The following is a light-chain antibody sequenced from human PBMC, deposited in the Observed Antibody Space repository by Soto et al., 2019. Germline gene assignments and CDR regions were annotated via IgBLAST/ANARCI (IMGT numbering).Light chain of an antibody. V-gene: IGLV1-44*01. Sequence: QSVLTQPPSASGTPGQRVTLSCSGSSSNIGSNPVNWYQQLPGTAPKLLIYSNNQRPSGVPDRFSGSKSGTSASLAISGLQSEDEADYYCAAWDDSLNGTVFGGGTKVTVL. CDR2: SNN. J-gene: IGLJ3*02. CDR3: AAWDDSLNGTV. CDR1: SSNIGSNP.